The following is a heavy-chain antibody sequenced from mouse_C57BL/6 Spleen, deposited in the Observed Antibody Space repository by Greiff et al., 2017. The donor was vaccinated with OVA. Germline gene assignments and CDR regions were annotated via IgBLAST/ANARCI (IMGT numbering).Heavy chain of an antibody. Sequence: EVQGVESGGGLVQPGGSMKLSCVASGFTFSNYWMNWVRQSPEKGLEWVAQIRLKSDNYATHYAESVKGRFTISRDDSKSSVYLQMNNLRAEDTGIYYCKDDYDGDWYFDVWGTGTTVTVSS. CDR3: KDDYDGDWYFDV. CDR1: GFTFSNYW. D-gene: IGHD2-4*01. V-gene: IGHV6-3*01. J-gene: IGHJ1*03. CDR2: IRLKSDNYAT.